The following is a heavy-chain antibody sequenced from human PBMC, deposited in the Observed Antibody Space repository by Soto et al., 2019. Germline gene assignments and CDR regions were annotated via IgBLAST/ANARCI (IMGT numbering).Heavy chain of an antibody. CDR2: IYHSGST. CDR3: ARPFHDCAGGFDM. V-gene: IGHV4-30-2*01. CDR1: GASISSGGYS. J-gene: IGHJ3*02. Sequence: SETLSLTCAVSGASISSGGYSWSWIRQPPGKGLEWIGYIYHSGSTFYNPSIRSRVTISVDRSKNQFSLKLNSVTPADTAVYYRARPFHDCAGGFDMWGQGTMVTLSS. D-gene: IGHD2-21*01.